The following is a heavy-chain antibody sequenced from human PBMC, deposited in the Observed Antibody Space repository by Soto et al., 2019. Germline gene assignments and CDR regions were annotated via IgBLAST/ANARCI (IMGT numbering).Heavy chain of an antibody. Sequence: GGSLRLSCAASGFTFSSYAMSWVRQAPGKGLEWVSAISGSGGSTYYADSVKGRFTISRDNSKNTLYLQMNSLRAEDKGVYYCAKDLYGYNAFDIWGQGTMVTVSS. CDR3: AKDLYGYNAFDI. D-gene: IGHD5-18*01. J-gene: IGHJ3*02. CDR1: GFTFSSYA. CDR2: ISGSGGST. V-gene: IGHV3-23*01.